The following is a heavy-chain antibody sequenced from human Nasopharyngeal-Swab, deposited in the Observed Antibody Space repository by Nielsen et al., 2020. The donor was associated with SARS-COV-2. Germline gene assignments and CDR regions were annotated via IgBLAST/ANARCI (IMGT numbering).Heavy chain of an antibody. CDR3: ARGGGREYDFWSGYYGMDV. Sequence: SETLSLTCTVSGGSISSYYWSWIRQPPGKGLEWIGYIYYSGSTNYNPSLKSRVTISVDTSKNQFSLKLSSVTAADTAVYYCARGGGREYDFWSGYYGMDVWGQGTTVTVFS. J-gene: IGHJ6*02. D-gene: IGHD3-3*01. CDR1: GGSISSYY. V-gene: IGHV4-59*01. CDR2: IYYSGST.